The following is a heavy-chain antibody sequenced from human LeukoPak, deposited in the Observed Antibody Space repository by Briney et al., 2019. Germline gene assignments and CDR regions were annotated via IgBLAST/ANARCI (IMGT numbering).Heavy chain of an antibody. Sequence: PSETLSLTCTVSGDSISSSNFYWGWIRQPPGKGLEWIGSMYYSGSTYYNPSLKSRVSISVDTSKNQFSLKLSSVTAADTAVYYSARDLEGWNRQNYSYYYMDVWGKGTTVTVSS. D-gene: IGHD1/OR15-1a*01. CDR3: ARDLEGWNRQNYSYYYMDV. V-gene: IGHV4-39*02. CDR2: MYYSGST. CDR1: GDSISSSNFY. J-gene: IGHJ6*03.